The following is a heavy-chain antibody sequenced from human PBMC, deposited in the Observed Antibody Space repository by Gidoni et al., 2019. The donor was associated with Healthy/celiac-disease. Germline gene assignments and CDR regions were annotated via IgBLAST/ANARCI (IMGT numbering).Heavy chain of an antibody. D-gene: IGHD3-10*01. CDR1: GYTFTSYG. CDR2: ISAYNGNT. V-gene: IGHV1-18*01. J-gene: IGHJ5*02. Sequence: QVQLVQSGAEVKKPGASVTVSCKASGYTFTSYGISWVRQAPGQGLEWMGWISAYNGNTNYAQKLQGRVTMTTDTSTSTAYMELRSLRSDDTAVYYCARDFSPHGSGNWFDPWGQGTLVTVSS. CDR3: ARDFSPHGSGNWFDP.